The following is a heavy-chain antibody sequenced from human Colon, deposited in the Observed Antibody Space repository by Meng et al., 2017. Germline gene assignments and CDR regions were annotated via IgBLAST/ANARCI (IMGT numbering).Heavy chain of an antibody. J-gene: IGHJ4*02. CDR2: INTANGNA. D-gene: IGHD3-3*01. CDR3: ATDFSPRGDY. Sequence: QVQLVQSGAEVKKPGASVKVSCKASGYSFTTYSMHWVRQAPGQGLEWMAWINTANGNAVYSETFQGRLTITRDASASTVNMELSSLGSEDTAVYYCATDFSPRGDYWGQGTLVTVS. V-gene: IGHV1-3*04. CDR1: GYSFTTYS.